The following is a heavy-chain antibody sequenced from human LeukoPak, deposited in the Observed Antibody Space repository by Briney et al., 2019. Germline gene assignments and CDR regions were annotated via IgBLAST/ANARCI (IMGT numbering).Heavy chain of an antibody. J-gene: IGHJ4*02. CDR1: GFTFRSNT. V-gene: IGHV3-23*01. D-gene: IGHD5-18*01. CDR2: ISGSGSST. CDR3: AKRVAASSGANDY. Sequence: GGSLRLSCAASGFTFRSNTMSWVRQAPGRGLEWVSVISGSGSSTYYADSVKGRFTISRDNSKNTLYLQMNSLRAEDTAVYYCAKRVAASSGANDYWGQGTLVTVSS.